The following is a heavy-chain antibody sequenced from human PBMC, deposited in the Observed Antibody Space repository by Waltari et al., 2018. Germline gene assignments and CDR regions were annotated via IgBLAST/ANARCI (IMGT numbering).Heavy chain of an antibody. CDR3: ARVGIWGPVTTDYHYYMDV. CDR1: GGPFSPYA. J-gene: IGHJ6*03. Sequence: QGQLEQSGAALKKPGSSVKVSCKASGGPFSPYAIPWVRQAPGHGLERMGGIIPYIGTANYAQKFQERVTISADESTTTVYMDLRSLTSEDSAVYYCARVGIWGPVTTDYHYYMDVWGKGTTVTVSS. V-gene: IGHV1-69*12. D-gene: IGHD4-4*01. CDR2: IIPYIGTA.